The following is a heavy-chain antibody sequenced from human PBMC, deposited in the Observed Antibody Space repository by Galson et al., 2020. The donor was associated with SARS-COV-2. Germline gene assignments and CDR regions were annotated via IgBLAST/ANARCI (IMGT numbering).Heavy chain of an antibody. J-gene: IGHJ4*02. V-gene: IGHV5-51*01. CDR3: ARVRSGNYIYDY. CDR1: GYNFNSDW. Sequence: KIGESLTISCKASGYNFNSDWIGWVRQMPGKVLEWRGIIYPGDSETRYSLSFQGQVTMSADKSINTAYLQWSRLKASDTAMYFCARVRSGNYIYDYWGQGTLVTVSS. D-gene: IGHD1-26*01. CDR2: IYPGDSET.